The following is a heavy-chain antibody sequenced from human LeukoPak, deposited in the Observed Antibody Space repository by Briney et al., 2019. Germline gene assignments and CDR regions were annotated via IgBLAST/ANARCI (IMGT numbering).Heavy chain of an antibody. CDR1: GFTFSSYW. Sequence: PGGSLRLSCAASGFTFSSYWKSWVRQTPGKGLEGVAIIKQDGSEKYYVDSVKGRFTISRDNAKNSLYLQMNSLRAEDTAVFYCARSNNNAFDIWGQGTLVTVSS. J-gene: IGHJ3*02. V-gene: IGHV3-7*05. CDR3: ARSNNNAFDI. CDR2: IKQDGSEK. D-gene: IGHD1-26*01.